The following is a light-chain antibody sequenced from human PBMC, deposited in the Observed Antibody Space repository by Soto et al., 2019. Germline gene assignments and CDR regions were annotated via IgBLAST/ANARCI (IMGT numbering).Light chain of an antibody. CDR1: QSVSSY. J-gene: IGKJ4*01. Sequence: EIVLTQSPATLSLSPGERATLSCRASQSVSSYLAWYQQKPGQAPGLLIYDASNRATGIPARFSGSGSGTEFTLTIRSIEPEDFAVYYCQQRSNWPLTFGGGTKVEIK. CDR2: DAS. V-gene: IGKV3-11*01. CDR3: QQRSNWPLT.